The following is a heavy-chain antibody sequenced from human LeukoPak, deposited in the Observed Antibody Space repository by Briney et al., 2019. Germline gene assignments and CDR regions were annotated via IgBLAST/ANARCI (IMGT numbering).Heavy chain of an antibody. Sequence: GGSLRLSCAASGFTFRDYDMHWVRQVPGRGLEWVSAIGIADDTHYPDSVKGRFTISRENAKSSLYLQMNTLRDGDTAVYYCVRGGIRVSGIDAFDIWGQGTMVTVSS. CDR2: IGIADDT. CDR1: GFTFRDYD. CDR3: VRGGIRVSGIDAFDI. D-gene: IGHD5/OR15-5a*01. J-gene: IGHJ3*02. V-gene: IGHV3-13*01.